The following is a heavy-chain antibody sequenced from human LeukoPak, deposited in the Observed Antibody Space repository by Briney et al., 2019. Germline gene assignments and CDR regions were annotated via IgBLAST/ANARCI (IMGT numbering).Heavy chain of an antibody. J-gene: IGHJ6*02. V-gene: IGHV3-9*01. Sequence: GGSLRLSRAASGFTFDDYAMHWVRQAPGKGLEWVSGISWNSGSIGYADSVKGRFTISRDNAKNSLYLQMNSLRAEDTALYYCAKDISPSSGWPEDYYYGMDVWGQGTTVTISS. CDR3: AKDISPSSGWPEDYYYGMDV. CDR2: ISWNSGSI. D-gene: IGHD6-19*01. CDR1: GFTFDDYA.